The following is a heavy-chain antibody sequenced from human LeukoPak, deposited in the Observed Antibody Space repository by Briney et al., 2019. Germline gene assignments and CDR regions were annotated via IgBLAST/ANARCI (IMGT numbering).Heavy chain of an antibody. J-gene: IGHJ6*02. CDR3: ARDRPKRGRRGVDYYYYGMDV. CDR2: INHSGST. V-gene: IGHV4-34*01. CDR1: GGSFSGYY. D-gene: IGHD3-10*01. Sequence: SETLSLTCAVYGGSFSGYYWSWIRQPPGKGLEWIGEINHSGSTNYNPSLKSRVTISVDTSKNQFSLKLSSVTAADTAVYYCARDRPKRGRRGVDYYYYGMDVWGQGTTVTVSS.